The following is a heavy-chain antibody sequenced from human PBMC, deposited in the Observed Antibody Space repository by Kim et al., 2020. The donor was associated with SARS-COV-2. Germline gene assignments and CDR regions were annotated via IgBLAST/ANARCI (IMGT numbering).Heavy chain of an antibody. V-gene: IGHV4-4*02. D-gene: IGHD2-15*01. CDR2: IDRGGST. CDR1: GGSISSSNW. CDR3: AREYCSGSSCYGTFDI. J-gene: IGHJ3*02. Sequence: SETLSLTCAVSGGSISSSNWWSWVRQPPGKGLEWIGEIDRGGSTNYNPSLKSRVTISVDKSKNQFSLKLSSATAADTAVYFCAREYCSGSSCYGTFDIWGQGTMVTVSS.